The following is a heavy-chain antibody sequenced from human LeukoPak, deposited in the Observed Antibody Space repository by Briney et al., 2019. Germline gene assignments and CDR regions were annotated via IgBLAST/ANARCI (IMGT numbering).Heavy chain of an antibody. J-gene: IGHJ4*02. CDR2: FDPEDGET. V-gene: IGHV1-24*01. CDR3: ATDPGKYCSSTSCLFDY. Sequence: GASVKVSCKVSGYTLTELSMHWVRQAPGKGLEWMGGFDPEDGETIYAQKFQGRVTMTEDTSTDTAYMELSSLRSEDTAVYYCATDPGKYCSSTSCLFDYWGQGTLVTVSS. CDR1: GYTLTELS. D-gene: IGHD2-2*01.